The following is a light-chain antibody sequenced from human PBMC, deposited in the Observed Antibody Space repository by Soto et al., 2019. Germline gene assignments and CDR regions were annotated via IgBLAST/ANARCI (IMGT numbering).Light chain of an antibody. CDR3: QQYTLYWT. Sequence: DIQMTQSPSTLSASIGDRVTITCRASQSIARGLAWYQQKQGKAPRLLIYDASSLESGVPLRFSGNGSGTEFTLTISSLQPDDFATYYCQQYTLYWTFGQGTKVDIK. J-gene: IGKJ1*01. CDR2: DAS. V-gene: IGKV1-5*01. CDR1: QSIARG.